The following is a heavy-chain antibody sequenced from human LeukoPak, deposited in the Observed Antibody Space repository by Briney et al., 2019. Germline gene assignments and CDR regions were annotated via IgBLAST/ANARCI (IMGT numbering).Heavy chain of an antibody. CDR2: INTNTGNP. D-gene: IGHD5-18*01. J-gene: IGHJ4*02. CDR1: GYTFTSYA. V-gene: IGHV7-4-1*02. Sequence: GSVKVSCKASGYTFTSYAMNWVRQAPGQGLEWMGWINTNTGNPTYAQGFTGRFVFSLDTSVSTAYLQISSLKAEDTAVYYCARAPPLEDTAMVTTYWGQGTLVTVSS. CDR3: ARAPPLEDTAMVTTY.